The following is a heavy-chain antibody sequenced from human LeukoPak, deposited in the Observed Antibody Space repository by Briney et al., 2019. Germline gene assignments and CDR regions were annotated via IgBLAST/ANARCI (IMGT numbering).Heavy chain of an antibody. CDR3: AKVLTGSQDY. CDR1: GFTFNSYA. CDR2: IGGGGENT. J-gene: IGHJ4*02. D-gene: IGHD1-14*01. V-gene: IGHV3-23*01. Sequence: GGSLRLSCAASGFTFNSYAMSWVRQAPGKGLEWVSTIGGGGENTYSADTVKGRFTISRDNSKNTVYLHVKSLRAEDAAVYFCAKVLTGSQDYWGQGTLVTVSS.